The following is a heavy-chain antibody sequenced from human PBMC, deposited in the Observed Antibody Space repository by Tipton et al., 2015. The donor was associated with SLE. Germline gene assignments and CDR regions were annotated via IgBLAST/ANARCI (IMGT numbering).Heavy chain of an antibody. CDR3: ARVRGGSGWYEGFDY. D-gene: IGHD6-19*01. Sequence: AGLVKPSETLSLTCAVYGGSFSGYYWSWIRQPPGKGLEWIGEINHSGDTNYNPSIKSRVTISVDTSKNQFSLKLSSVTAADTAVYYCARVRGGSGWYEGFDYWGQGTLVTVSS. CDR1: GGSFSGYY. CDR2: INHSGDT. J-gene: IGHJ4*02. V-gene: IGHV4-34*01.